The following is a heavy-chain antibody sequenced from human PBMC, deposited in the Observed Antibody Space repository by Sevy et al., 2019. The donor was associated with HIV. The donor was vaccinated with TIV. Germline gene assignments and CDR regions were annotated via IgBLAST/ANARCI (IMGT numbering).Heavy chain of an antibody. CDR2: ISYDGSEK. CDR3: ARAQGVLLWFGEFPL. V-gene: IGHV3-30*04. Sequence: GGSLRLSCAASGFTFSSYVMHWVRQAPGKGLEWVAVISYDGSEKYHADSVKGRFTISRDNSKNTLYLQMNSLRTEDTAVYYCARAQGVLLWFGEFPLWGQGTLVTVPS. J-gene: IGHJ4*02. D-gene: IGHD3-10*01. CDR1: GFTFSSYV.